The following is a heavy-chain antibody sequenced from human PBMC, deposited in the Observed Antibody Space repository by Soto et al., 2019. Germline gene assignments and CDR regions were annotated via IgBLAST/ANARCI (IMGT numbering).Heavy chain of an antibody. D-gene: IGHD3-9*01. Sequence: QVQLQESGPGLVKPSQTLSLTCTVSGGSISSGGYYWSWIRQHPGKGLEWIGYIYYSGSTYYNPSLKSRVTISVDTSKNQFSLKLSSVTAADTAVYYCARSEGGYFDWLPLTYNWFDPWGQGTLVTVSS. J-gene: IGHJ5*02. V-gene: IGHV4-31*03. CDR2: IYYSGST. CDR3: ARSEGGYFDWLPLTYNWFDP. CDR1: GGSISSGGYY.